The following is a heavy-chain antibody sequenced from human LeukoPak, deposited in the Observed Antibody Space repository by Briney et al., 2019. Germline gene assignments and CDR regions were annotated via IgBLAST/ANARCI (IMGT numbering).Heavy chain of an antibody. Sequence: PSETLSLTCTVSGDSISSGDYYWSWIRQPPGKGLEWIGYIYYSGSTNYNPSLKSRVTISVDTSKNQFSLKLSSVTAADTAVYYCARSMIVTHYYYYYYMDVWGKGTTVTVSS. V-gene: IGHV4-61*08. CDR3: ARSMIVTHYYYYYYMDV. CDR1: GDSISSGDYY. CDR2: IYYSGST. D-gene: IGHD3-22*01. J-gene: IGHJ6*03.